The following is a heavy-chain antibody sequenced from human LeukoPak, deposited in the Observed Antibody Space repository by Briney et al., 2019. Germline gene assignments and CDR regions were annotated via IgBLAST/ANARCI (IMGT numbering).Heavy chain of an antibody. Sequence: GGSLRLSCAASGFTFSSYALSWVRQAQGQGLESGSPISGGGGSAYYADSVKGRFTISRDNYKNTLYLQMNSLRAEDTAVYYCAKDLGSSRGYSYGQGGFDYWGQGTLVTVSS. J-gene: IGHJ4*02. CDR3: AKDLGSSRGYSYGQGGFDY. V-gene: IGHV3-23*01. D-gene: IGHD5-18*01. CDR2: ISGGGGSA. CDR1: GFTFSSYA.